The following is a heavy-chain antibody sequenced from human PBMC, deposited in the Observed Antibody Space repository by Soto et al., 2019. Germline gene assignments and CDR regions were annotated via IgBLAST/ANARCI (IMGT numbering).Heavy chain of an antibody. CDR1: GYTLTELS. V-gene: IGHV1-24*01. D-gene: IGHD3-16*02. Sequence: ASVKVSCKVSGYTLTELSMHCVRQAPGKGLEWMGGFYPEDGETIYAQKFQGRVTMTEDTSTDTAYMELSSLSSEDTAVYYCATDSVAYDYIWGSYRGHDDFDIWGQGTRVPVPS. J-gene: IGHJ3*02. CDR3: ATDSVAYDYIWGSYRGHDDFDI. CDR2: FYPEDGET.